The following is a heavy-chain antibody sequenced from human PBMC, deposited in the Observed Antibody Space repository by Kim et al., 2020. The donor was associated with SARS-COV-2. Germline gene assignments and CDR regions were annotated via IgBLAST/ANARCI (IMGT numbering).Heavy chain of an antibody. V-gene: IGHV3-7*01. D-gene: IGHD6-19*01. Sequence: GGSLRLSCAASGFTFSSYWMSWVRQAPGKGLEWVANIKQDGSEKYYVDSVKGRFTISRDNAKNSLYLQMNSLRAEDTAVYYCARMGDIAVAATFDYWGQGTLVTVSS. J-gene: IGHJ4*02. CDR2: IKQDGSEK. CDR3: ARMGDIAVAATFDY. CDR1: GFTFSSYW.